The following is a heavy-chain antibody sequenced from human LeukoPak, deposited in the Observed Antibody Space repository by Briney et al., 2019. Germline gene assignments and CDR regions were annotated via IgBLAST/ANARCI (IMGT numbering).Heavy chain of an antibody. CDR3: AHIPLIVVVPAAMWGAFDI. Sequence: SGPTLVNPTQTLTLTCTFSGFSLSTSGVGVGWIRQPPGKALEWLALIYWNDDKRYSPSLKSRLTITKDTSKNQVVLTMTNMDPVDTATYYCAHIPLIVVVPAAMWGAFDIWGQGTMVTVSS. CDR1: GFSLSTSGVG. V-gene: IGHV2-5*01. D-gene: IGHD2-2*01. J-gene: IGHJ3*02. CDR2: IYWNDDK.